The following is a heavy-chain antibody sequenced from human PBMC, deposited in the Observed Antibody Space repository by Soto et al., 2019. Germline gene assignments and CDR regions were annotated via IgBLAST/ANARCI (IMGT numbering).Heavy chain of an antibody. CDR3: ERGGGYNYFDY. CDR2: INHLETT. V-gene: IGHV4-30-2*01. J-gene: IGHJ4*02. Sequence: SETLSLTCTVSGASITFGGYSWSWIRQTPGKGLEWIGYINHLETTFYNPSFESRLTLSIDRAKNQFSLKLHSMSAADRAVYFCERGGGYNYFDYWGQGILVTVSS. D-gene: IGHD1-1*01. CDR1: GASITFGGYS.